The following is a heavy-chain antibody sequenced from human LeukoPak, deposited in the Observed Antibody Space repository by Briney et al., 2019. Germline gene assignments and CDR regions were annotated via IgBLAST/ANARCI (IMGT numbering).Heavy chain of an antibody. CDR3: AKDLAWGLDY. D-gene: IGHD3/OR15-3a*01. Sequence: GGSLRLSCVASGFTFRSYGMSWVRQAPGKGLEWVSALSGNGGVTYYADSVKGRFAISRDNYKNTLYLQMNTLRAEDTAVYYCAKDLAWGLDYWGQGALVTVSS. CDR2: LSGNGGVT. CDR1: GFTFRSYG. J-gene: IGHJ4*02. V-gene: IGHV3-23*01.